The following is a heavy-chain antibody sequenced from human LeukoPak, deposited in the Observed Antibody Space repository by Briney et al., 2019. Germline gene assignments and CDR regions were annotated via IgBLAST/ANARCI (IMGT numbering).Heavy chain of an antibody. J-gene: IGHJ4*02. CDR1: GFTFSTYA. Sequence: GGSLRLSCAASGFTFSTYAMTWVRQAPGKGLERVSAISGSGGSTYYADSVKGRFTTSRDNSKNTLYLQMNNLRAEDTAIYYCAKDSSGWYVFDYWGQGTLVTVSS. V-gene: IGHV3-23*01. CDR2: ISGSGGST. CDR3: AKDSSGWYVFDY. D-gene: IGHD6-19*01.